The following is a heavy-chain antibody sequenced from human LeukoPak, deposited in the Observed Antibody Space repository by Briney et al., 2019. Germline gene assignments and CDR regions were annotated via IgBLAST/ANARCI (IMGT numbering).Heavy chain of an antibody. V-gene: IGHV1-46*01. J-gene: IGHJ4*02. D-gene: IGHD1-26*01. CDR3: VRSYSGSYWSLDY. Sequence: ASVKVSCKASGGTFSSYAISWVRQAPGQGLEWMGIINPSGGSTSYAQKFQGRVTMTRDTSTSTVYMELSSLRSEDTAVYYCVRSYSGSYWSLDYWGQGTLVTVSS. CDR2: INPSGGST. CDR1: GGTFSSYA.